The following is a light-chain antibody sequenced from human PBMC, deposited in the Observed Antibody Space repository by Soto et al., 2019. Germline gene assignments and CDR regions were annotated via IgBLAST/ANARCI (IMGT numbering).Light chain of an antibody. CDR2: AAS. CDR1: QGISNY. V-gene: IGKV1-27*01. Sequence: DIQMTQSPSSLSASVGDRVTITCRASQGISNYLAWYQQKPGKVPKLLIYAASTLQAGVPSRSRGSGSGTDFSLTISSLQPEDVATYYCQKYNRAPFTFGPGTKVDIK. CDR3: QKYNRAPFT. J-gene: IGKJ3*01.